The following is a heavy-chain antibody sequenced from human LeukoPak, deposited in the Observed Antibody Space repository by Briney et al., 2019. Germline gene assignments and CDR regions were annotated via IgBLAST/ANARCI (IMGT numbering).Heavy chain of an antibody. CDR1: GGTFISYA. Sequence: SVKVSCKASGGTFISYAISWVRQAPGQGLEWMGGIIPIFGTANYAQKFQGRVTITADESTSTAYMELSSLRSEDTAVYYCAASRGYSSTAFDYWGQGTLVTVSS. D-gene: IGHD3-3*01. J-gene: IGHJ4*02. V-gene: IGHV1-69*13. CDR3: AASRGYSSTAFDY. CDR2: IIPIFGTA.